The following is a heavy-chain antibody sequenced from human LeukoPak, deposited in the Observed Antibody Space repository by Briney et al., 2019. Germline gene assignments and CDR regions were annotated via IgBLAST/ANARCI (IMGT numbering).Heavy chain of an antibody. J-gene: IGHJ3*02. CDR1: GGSFSGYY. Sequence: PSETLSLTCAVYGGSFSGYYWSWIRQPPGKGLEWIGEINHSGSTNYNPSLKSRVTISVDTSKNQFSLKLSSVTAADTAVHYCARASNFPGRQLAPGDAFDIWGQGTMVTVSS. CDR3: ARASNFPGRQLAPGDAFDI. CDR2: INHSGST. D-gene: IGHD6-13*01. V-gene: IGHV4-34*01.